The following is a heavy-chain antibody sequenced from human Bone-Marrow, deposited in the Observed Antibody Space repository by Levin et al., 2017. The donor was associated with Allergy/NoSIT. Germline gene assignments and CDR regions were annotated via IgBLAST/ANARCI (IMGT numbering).Heavy chain of an antibody. CDR1: GYSFTAYY. CDR3: AKDTWYSPHCLGV. CDR2: IDPNSGVT. J-gene: IGHJ3*01. D-gene: IGHD1-26*01. V-gene: IGHV1-2*02. Sequence: PAASVKVSCKASGYSFTAYYVHWVRQAPGQGLEWMGWIDPNSGVTKYAQRFQGRVTMTSDTSTTTAYMDLRSLRSDDTALYYCAKDTWYSPHCLGVWGQGTMLSVSS.